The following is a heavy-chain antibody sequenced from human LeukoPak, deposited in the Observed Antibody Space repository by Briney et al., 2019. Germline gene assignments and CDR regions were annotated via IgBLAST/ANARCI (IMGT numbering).Heavy chain of an antibody. Sequence: PGGSLRLSCAASGFTFSSYWMSWVRQAPGKGLEWVANIKQDGSEKYYVDSVKGRFTISRDNAKNSLYLQMNSLRAEDTAVYYCARDGKVVPAAGVVSLYYYYYYMDVWGKGTTVTVSS. D-gene: IGHD2-2*01. CDR1: GFTFSSYW. V-gene: IGHV3-7*01. CDR3: ARDGKVVPAAGVVSLYYYYYYMDV. J-gene: IGHJ6*03. CDR2: IKQDGSEK.